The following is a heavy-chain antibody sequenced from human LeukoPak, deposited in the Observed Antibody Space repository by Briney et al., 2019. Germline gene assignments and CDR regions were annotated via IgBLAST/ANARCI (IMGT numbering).Heavy chain of an antibody. CDR3: ARYHTWGVALFDY. CDR2: IIPIFGTA. D-gene: IGHD3-10*01. J-gene: IGHJ4*02. V-gene: IGHV1-69*13. CDR1: GGTFGSYA. Sequence: SVKVSCKASGGTFGSYAISWVRQAPGQGLEWMGGIIPIFGTANYAQKFQGRVTITADESTSTAYMELSSLRSEDTAVYYCARYHTWGVALFDYWGQGTLVTVSS.